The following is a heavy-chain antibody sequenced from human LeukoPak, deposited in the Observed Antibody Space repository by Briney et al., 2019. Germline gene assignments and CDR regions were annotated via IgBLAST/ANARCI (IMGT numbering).Heavy chain of an antibody. CDR3: ARWRYEISAGMDV. J-gene: IGHJ6*02. V-gene: IGHV3-53*01. CDR1: GFTVSTNY. CDR2: IFSGGTT. Sequence: PGGSLRLSCAASGFTVSTNYMSWVRQAPGRGLEWVSVIFSGGTTNYADSVRGRFTISRDNSKNTLYLQMNSLRVEDTAAYYCARWRYEISAGMDVWGQGTTVTVSS. D-gene: IGHD5-12*01.